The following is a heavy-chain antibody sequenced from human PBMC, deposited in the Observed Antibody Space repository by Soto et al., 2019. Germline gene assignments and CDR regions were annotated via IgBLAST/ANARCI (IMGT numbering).Heavy chain of an antibody. Sequence: SVKVSCKASGGTFSSYTISWVRQAPGQGLEWMGRIIPILGIANYAQKFQGRVTITADKSTSTAYMEVSSLRSEDTAVYYCARSSTGSVQYFDYWGQGTLVTVSS. CDR1: GGTFSSYT. J-gene: IGHJ4*02. CDR3: ARSSTGSVQYFDY. CDR2: IIPILGIA. D-gene: IGHD3-10*01. V-gene: IGHV1-69*02.